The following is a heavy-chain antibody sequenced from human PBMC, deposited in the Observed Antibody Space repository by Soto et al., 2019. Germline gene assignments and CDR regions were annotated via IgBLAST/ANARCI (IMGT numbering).Heavy chain of an antibody. CDR1: GFTFSSYW. CDR3: ARDEWIDRGMDV. Sequence: EVQLVESGGGLVQPGGSLRLSCAASGFTFSSYWMHWVRQAPGKGLVWVSRINSDGSSTSYADSVKGRFTIARDNAKNTLYLQMKSLRGEDTAVYYCARDEWIDRGMDVWGQGTTVTVSS. V-gene: IGHV3-74*01. D-gene: IGHD3-22*01. CDR2: INSDGSST. J-gene: IGHJ6*02.